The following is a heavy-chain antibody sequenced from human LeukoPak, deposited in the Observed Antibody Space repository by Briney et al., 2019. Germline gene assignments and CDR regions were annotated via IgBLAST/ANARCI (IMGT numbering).Heavy chain of an antibody. Sequence: ASVKVSCKASGYTFTSYGISWVRQAPGQGLEWMGWISAYNGNTNYAQKLQGRVTMTTDTSTSTAYMELRSLRSDDTAVYYCARLPGGDSSSVVAFDIWGQGTMVTVSS. J-gene: IGHJ3*02. CDR2: ISAYNGNT. V-gene: IGHV1-18*01. CDR3: ARLPGGDSSSVVAFDI. D-gene: IGHD2-21*02. CDR1: GYTFTSYG.